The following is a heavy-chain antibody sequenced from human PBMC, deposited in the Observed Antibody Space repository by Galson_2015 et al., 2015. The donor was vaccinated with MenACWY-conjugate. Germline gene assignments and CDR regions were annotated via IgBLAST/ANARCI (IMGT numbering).Heavy chain of an antibody. J-gene: IGHJ4*02. CDR2: TNPNSGNT. V-gene: IGHV1-8*01. CDR1: GYTFTFHD. CDR3: ARLTGGRFDL. D-gene: IGHD7-27*01. Sequence: SVKVSCKASGYTFTFHDMSWVRQAPGQGLECLGWTNPNSGNTGYAQKFQGRVTMTRNTAITPAYMELSSLNSEDTAVYFCARLTGGRFDLWGQGTLVTVSS.